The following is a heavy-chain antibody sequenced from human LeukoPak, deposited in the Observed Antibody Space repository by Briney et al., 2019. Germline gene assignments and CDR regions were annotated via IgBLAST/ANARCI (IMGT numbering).Heavy chain of an antibody. D-gene: IGHD4-17*01. V-gene: IGHV1-2*02. Sequence: GASVKVSCKASGYTFTGYYMHWVRQAPGQGLEWMGWINPNSGGTNYAQKFQGRVTMTRDTSISTAYMELSRLRSDDTAVYYCARDLSGDYATTGFDYWGQGTLVTVSS. CDR3: ARDLSGDYATTGFDY. CDR2: INPNSGGT. J-gene: IGHJ4*02. CDR1: GYTFTGYY.